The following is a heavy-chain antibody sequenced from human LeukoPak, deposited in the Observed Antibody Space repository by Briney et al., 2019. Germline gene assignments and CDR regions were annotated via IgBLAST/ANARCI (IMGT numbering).Heavy chain of an antibody. Sequence: GGSLRLSCAASGFTFSTYEINWVRQAPGKGLEWISYISGSADTAYYADSVKGRFTMSRDNARNSLYLQMNSLGAEDTAVYYCTRVGQSYSTSGQALDHWGQGTLVTVSS. J-gene: IGHJ4*02. CDR2: ISGSADTA. CDR3: TRVGQSYSTSGQALDH. CDR1: GFTFSTYE. V-gene: IGHV3-48*03. D-gene: IGHD2-8*01.